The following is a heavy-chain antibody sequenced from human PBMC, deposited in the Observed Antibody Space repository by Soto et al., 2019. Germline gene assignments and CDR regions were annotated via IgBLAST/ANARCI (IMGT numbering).Heavy chain of an antibody. D-gene: IGHD3-3*01. V-gene: IGHV1-8*01. CDR1: GYTFTSYD. CDR2: MDRNSDNT. Sequence: QVQLVQSGAEVKKPGASVKVSCKASGYTFTSYDINWARQATGQGLEWMGWMDRNSDNTGYAQTFQGRLSMARNTSISTAYMELSSLRSEDTAVYYCARRSNYHSFDIWGQGTMVTVST. J-gene: IGHJ3*02. CDR3: ARRSNYHSFDI.